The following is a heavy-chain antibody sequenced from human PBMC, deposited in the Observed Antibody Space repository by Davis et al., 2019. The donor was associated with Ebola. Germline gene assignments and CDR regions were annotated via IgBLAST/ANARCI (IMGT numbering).Heavy chain of an antibody. J-gene: IGHJ2*01. CDR2: FWSDGSNR. D-gene: IGHD3-10*01. V-gene: IGHV3-33*01. CDR3: ARDSDTSGSHWFFDL. Sequence: GESLKISCVASGFTLSHYGMHWVRQAPGKGLEWMADFWSDGSNRYYADSVKGRFTISRDISKNTVNLQMNSLRAEDTALYYCARDSDTSGSHWFFDLWGRGTLVIVSS. CDR1: GFTLSHYG.